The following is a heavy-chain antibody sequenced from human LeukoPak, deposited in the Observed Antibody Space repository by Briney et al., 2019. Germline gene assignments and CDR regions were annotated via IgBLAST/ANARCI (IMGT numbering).Heavy chain of an antibody. V-gene: IGHV3-15*01. CDR2: IKSKTDGGTT. CDR1: GFTFISAW. Sequence: GGSLRLSCTASGSSGFTFISAWMSWVRQAPGKGLEWDGRIKSKTDGGTTDYAAPVKGRFTISRDDSKTTVFLQMNSLKTEDTAVYYCTTVQDYGEAGDWGQGTLVTVSS. CDR3: TTVQDYGEAGD. J-gene: IGHJ4*02. D-gene: IGHD4-17*01.